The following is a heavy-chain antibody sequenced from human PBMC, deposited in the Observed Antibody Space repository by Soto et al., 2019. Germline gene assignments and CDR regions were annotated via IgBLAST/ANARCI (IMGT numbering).Heavy chain of an antibody. D-gene: IGHD5-18*01. CDR3: ARMDTAMAGSYYYGMDV. Sequence: QVQLVESGGGVVQPGRSLRLSCAASGFTFSSYAMHWVRQAPGKGLEWVAVISYDGSNKYYADSVKGRFTISRDNSKNTLYLQMNSLRAEDTAVYYCARMDTAMAGSYYYGMDVWGQGTTVTVSS. CDR1: GFTFSSYA. CDR2: ISYDGSNK. V-gene: IGHV3-30-3*01. J-gene: IGHJ6*02.